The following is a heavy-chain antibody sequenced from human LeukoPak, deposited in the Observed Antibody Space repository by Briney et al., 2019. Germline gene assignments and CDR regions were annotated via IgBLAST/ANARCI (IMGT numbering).Heavy chain of an antibody. CDR2: IYYSGGT. Sequence: SETLSLTCTVSVGTFSTYYWSWIRQPPGKGLEWIGYIYYSGGTNYNPSLKSRVTISVDASKNQFSLNLSSVTAGDTAVYYCARSERYNSGWYFYFDYWGQGTLVTVSS. J-gene: IGHJ4*02. CDR1: VGTFSTYY. CDR3: ARSERYNSGWYFYFDY. V-gene: IGHV4-59*01. D-gene: IGHD6-19*01.